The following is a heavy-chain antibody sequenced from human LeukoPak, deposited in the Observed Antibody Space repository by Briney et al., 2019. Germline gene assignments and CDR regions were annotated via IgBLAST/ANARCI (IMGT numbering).Heavy chain of an antibody. V-gene: IGHV4-34*01. J-gene: IGHJ3*02. CDR3: ASRSGYDYVWWAFDI. CDR2: IYYSGST. Sequence: AETLSLTCAVSGGSFSGYYWSWIRQPPGKGLEWIGDIYYSGSTNYNPSLKSRVTIPVDASKNQYSLKLSCVTAADTAVYYCASRSGYDYVWWAFDIWGQGTMVTVSS. D-gene: IGHD3-16*01. CDR1: GGSFSGYY.